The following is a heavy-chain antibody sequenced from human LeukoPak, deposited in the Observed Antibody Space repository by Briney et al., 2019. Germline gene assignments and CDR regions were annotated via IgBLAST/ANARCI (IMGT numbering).Heavy chain of an antibody. Sequence: GASVKVSCKASGRTFSSYTISWVRQAPGQGLEWMGRIIPILGIANYAQKFQGRVTITADKSTSTAYMELSSLRSEDTAVYYCARARRTYQLLLSWFDPWGQGTLVTVSS. V-gene: IGHV1-69*02. D-gene: IGHD2-2*01. CDR2: IIPILGIA. CDR1: GRTFSSYT. J-gene: IGHJ5*02. CDR3: ARARRTYQLLLSWFDP.